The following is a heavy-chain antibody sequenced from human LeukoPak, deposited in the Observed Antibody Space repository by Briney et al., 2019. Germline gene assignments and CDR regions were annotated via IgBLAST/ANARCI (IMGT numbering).Heavy chain of an antibody. J-gene: IGHJ4*02. CDR3: ARAPTIGTTAIFDY. CDR2: ISSGSSTI. Sequence: GGSLRLSCEASGFTFSTYAINWVRQAPGKGPEWVSYISSGSSTIYYADSVKGRFTISRDNAKNSLFLQMNSLGAEDTAVYYCARAPTIGTTAIFDYWGQGTLVTVSS. V-gene: IGHV3-48*04. D-gene: IGHD5-24*01. CDR1: GFTFSTYA.